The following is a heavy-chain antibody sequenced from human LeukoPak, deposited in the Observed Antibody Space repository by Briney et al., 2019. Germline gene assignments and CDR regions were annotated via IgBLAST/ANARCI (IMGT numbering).Heavy chain of an antibody. CDR1: GGSFSGYY. CDR2: INHSGST. D-gene: IGHD1-26*01. CDR3: ARSGGRAVEGWELLFHDAFDI. V-gene: IGHV4-34*01. Sequence: SETLSLTCAVYGGSFSGYYWSWIRQPPGKGLEWIGEINHSGSTNYNPSLKSRVTISVDTSKNQFSLKLSSVTAADTAVYYCARSGGRAVEGWELLFHDAFDIWGQGTMVTVSS. J-gene: IGHJ3*02.